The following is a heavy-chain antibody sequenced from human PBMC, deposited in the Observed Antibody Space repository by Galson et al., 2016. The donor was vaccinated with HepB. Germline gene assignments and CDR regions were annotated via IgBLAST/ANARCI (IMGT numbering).Heavy chain of an antibody. CDR1: GDSISSGGYS. CDR2: IRSHSGTT. Sequence: TLSLTCVVSGDSISSGGYSWSWIRQPPGKGLEWIGNIRSHSGTTYYNPSLKSRVTISVEKPKNQLSLKLTSVTAADTAVYYCARGGGFGECAHWGQGTLVTVSS. D-gene: IGHD3-10*01. J-gene: IGHJ4*02. CDR3: ARGGGFGECAH. V-gene: IGHV4-30-2*01.